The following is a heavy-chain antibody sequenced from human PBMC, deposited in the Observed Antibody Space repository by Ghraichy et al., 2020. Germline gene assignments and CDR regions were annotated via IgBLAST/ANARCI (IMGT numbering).Heavy chain of an antibody. CDR1: GYTLTTYY. D-gene: IGHD5-18*01. J-gene: IGHJ4*02. V-gene: IGHV1-46*01. Sequence: ASVKVSCKASGYTLTTYYMHWVRQAPGQGPEWMGILNPSDGSTTYAQNFQGRVTMTRDTSTSTVYMELSSLRSEDTAVYYCTRGASVHTAMITGAYFDYWGQGTLVTVSS. CDR3: TRGASVHTAMITGAYFDY. CDR2: LNPSDGST.